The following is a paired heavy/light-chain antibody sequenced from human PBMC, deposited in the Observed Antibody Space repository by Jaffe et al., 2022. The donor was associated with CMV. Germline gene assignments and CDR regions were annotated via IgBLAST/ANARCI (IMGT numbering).Light chain of an antibody. CDR1: KLGDKY. J-gene: IGLJ2*01. CDR3: QAWDSSTALV. V-gene: IGLV3-1*01. CDR2: QDS. Sequence: SYELTQPPSVSVSPGQTASITCSGDKLGDKYACWYQQKPGQSPVLVIYQDSKRPSGIPERFSGSNSGNTATLTISGTQAMDEADYYCQAWDSSTALVFGGGTKLTVL.
Heavy chain of an antibody. CDR3: ARDARVVTASEHYYYYGMDV. V-gene: IGHV3-33*01. J-gene: IGHJ6*02. CDR1: GFTFSSYG. D-gene: IGHD2-21*02. CDR2: IWYDGSNK. Sequence: QVQLVESGGGVVQPGRSLRLSCAASGFTFSSYGMHWVRQAPGKGLEWVAVIWYDGSNKYYADSVKGRFTISRDNSKNTLYLQMNSLRAEDTAVYYCARDARVVTASEHYYYYGMDVWGQGTTVTVSS.